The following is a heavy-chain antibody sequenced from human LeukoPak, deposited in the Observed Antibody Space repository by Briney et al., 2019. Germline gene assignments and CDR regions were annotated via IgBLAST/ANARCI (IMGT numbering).Heavy chain of an antibody. CDR1: GGSFSGYY. CDR3: ARTNSGSYFSLGVARNFDY. Sequence: SETLSLTCAVYGGSFSGYYWSWIRQPPGKGLEWIGEINHSGSTNYNPSLKSRVTISVDTSKNQFSLKLSSVTAADTAVYYCARTNSGSYFSLGVARNFDYWGQRTLVTVSS. V-gene: IGHV4-34*01. D-gene: IGHD1-26*01. J-gene: IGHJ4*02. CDR2: INHSGST.